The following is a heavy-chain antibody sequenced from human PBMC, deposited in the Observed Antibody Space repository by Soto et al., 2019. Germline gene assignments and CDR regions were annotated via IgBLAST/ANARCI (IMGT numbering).Heavy chain of an antibody. D-gene: IGHD6-13*01. CDR1: VYSFTRYW. V-gene: IGHV5-10-1*01. Sequence: PGESLKISCNGSVYSFTRYWISWVRQLPGKGLEWMGRIDPSDSYTNYSPSFQGHVTISADKSISTAYLQWSSLKASDTAMYYCARLQAAAGDNDLTFDYWGQGTLVTVSS. CDR3: ARLQAAAGDNDLTFDY. CDR2: IDPSDSYT. J-gene: IGHJ4*02.